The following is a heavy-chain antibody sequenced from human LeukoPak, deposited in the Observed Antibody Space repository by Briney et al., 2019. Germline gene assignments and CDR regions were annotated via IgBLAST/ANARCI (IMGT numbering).Heavy chain of an antibody. CDR1: GYTLTELS. CDR3: ATRPSCCSSTSCYQGDWFDP. CDR2: FDPEDGET. Sequence: ASVKVSCKVSGYTLTELSMHWVRQAPGKGLEWMGGFDPEDGETIYAQKFQGRVTMTEDTSTDTAYMELSSLRSEDTAVYYCATRPSCCSSTSCYQGDWFDPWGQGTLVTVSS. D-gene: IGHD2-2*01. V-gene: IGHV1-24*01. J-gene: IGHJ5*02.